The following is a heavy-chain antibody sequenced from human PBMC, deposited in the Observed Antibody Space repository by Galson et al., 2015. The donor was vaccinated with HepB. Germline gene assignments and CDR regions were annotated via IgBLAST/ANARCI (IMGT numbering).Heavy chain of an antibody. D-gene: IGHD1-7*01. CDR3: VRDITAPGSTYYFDY. CDR1: GFTFSGYH. V-gene: IGHV3-11*06. J-gene: IGHJ4*02. Sequence: SLRLSCAASGFTFSGYHLSWIRQAPGKGLEWISYISGSSIDTNYADSVKGRFTISRDNAKNSLYLQMNSLRAEDTAVYYCVRDITAPGSTYYFDYWGQGTLLTVSS. CDR2: ISGSSIDT.